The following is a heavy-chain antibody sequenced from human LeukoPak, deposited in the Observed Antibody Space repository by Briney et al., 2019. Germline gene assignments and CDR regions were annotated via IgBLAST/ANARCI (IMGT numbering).Heavy chain of an antibody. J-gene: IGHJ4*02. D-gene: IGHD2-15*01. V-gene: IGHV3-23*01. CDR3: AKAGCSGGSCYSGYDY. CDR2: ISGSGGST. CDR1: GFTFSSYA. Sequence: GSLRLSCAASGFTFSSYAMSWVRQAPGKGLEWVSAISGSGGSTYYADSVKGRFTISRDNSKNTLYLQMNSLRAEDTAVYYCAKAGCSGGSCYSGYDYWGQGTLVTVSS.